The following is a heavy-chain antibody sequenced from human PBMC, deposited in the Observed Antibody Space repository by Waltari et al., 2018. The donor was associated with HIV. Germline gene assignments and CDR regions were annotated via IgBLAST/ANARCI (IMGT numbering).Heavy chain of an antibody. D-gene: IGHD3-10*01. Sequence: EVQLVESGGGLVQPGRSLRLSCAASVFTFSDYAMHWVRQAPGKGLECVSSISWNSVSIRYVDSVKGRFTISRDNAKNSLYLQMNSLRAEDTALYYCAKDRGGWFGEFSTFDPWGQGTLVTVSS. CDR1: VFTFSDYA. CDR2: ISWNSVSI. J-gene: IGHJ5*02. V-gene: IGHV3-9*01. CDR3: AKDRGGWFGEFSTFDP.